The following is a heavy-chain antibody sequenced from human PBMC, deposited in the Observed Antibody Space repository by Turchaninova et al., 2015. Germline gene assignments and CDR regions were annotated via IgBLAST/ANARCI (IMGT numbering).Heavy chain of an antibody. CDR2: ISNYGRNQ. CDR1: GFTFIGDS. Sequence: QGHLVDSGGGVVKPGWSLRRPCAASGFTFIGDSMHWVRQAPGKGREWVALISNYGRNQFFADSVKGRFTISRDNSKNTLYRQMNSLRADDTAMYYCARGSMSSSYDYWGQGTLVTVSS. J-gene: IGHJ4*02. D-gene: IGHD2/OR15-2a*01. V-gene: IGHV3-30*04. CDR3: ARGSMSSSYDY.